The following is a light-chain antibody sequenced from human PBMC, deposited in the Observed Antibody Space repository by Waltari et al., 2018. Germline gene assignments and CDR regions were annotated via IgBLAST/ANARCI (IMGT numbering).Light chain of an antibody. CDR1: QSVTTW. CDR2: DAS. Sequence: DIQLTQSPSPRSASVGDRVTIPCPASQSVTTWLAWYQQKAGKAPKLLIYDASIVQSGVPSRFSGGGSGTEFSLTINSLQPDDFATYYCQQYNDRVLTFGQGT. CDR3: QQYNDRVLT. J-gene: IGKJ2*01. V-gene: IGKV1-5*01.